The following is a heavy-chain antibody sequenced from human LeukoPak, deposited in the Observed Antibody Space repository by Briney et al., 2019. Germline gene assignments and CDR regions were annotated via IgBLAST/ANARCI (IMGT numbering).Heavy chain of an antibody. V-gene: IGHV3-53*01. D-gene: IGHD3-3*02. CDR2: IYSGGST. CDR1: GATLSTYA. Sequence: GGSLRLSCAASGATLSTYAMSWARQAPGKGLEWVSVIYSGGSTYYADSVKGRFTISRDNSKNTLYLQMNSLRAEDTAVYYCATAPHFWSAFDYWGQGTLVTVSS. CDR3: ATAPHFWSAFDY. J-gene: IGHJ4*02.